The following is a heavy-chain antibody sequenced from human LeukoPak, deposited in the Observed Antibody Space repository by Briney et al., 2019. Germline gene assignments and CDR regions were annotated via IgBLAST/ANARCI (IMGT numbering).Heavy chain of an antibody. CDR3: ARDRLHYGEYEKTFDY. Sequence: GGCLRLSCAASGFTFSSYSMNWVRQAPGKGLEWVSYITFSSSIIYYADSVKGRFTISRDNAKKSLYLQMNSLRAEDTAVYYCARDRLHYGEYEKTFDYWGQGTLVSVSS. CDR2: ITFSSSII. J-gene: IGHJ4*02. D-gene: IGHD4-17*01. CDR1: GFTFSSYS. V-gene: IGHV3-48*01.